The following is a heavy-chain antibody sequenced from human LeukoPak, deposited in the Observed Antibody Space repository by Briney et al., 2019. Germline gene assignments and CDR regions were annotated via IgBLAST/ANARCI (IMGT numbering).Heavy chain of an antibody. V-gene: IGHV3-23*01. CDR2: ISDNGGYT. J-gene: IGHJ4*02. Sequence: GGSLRLSCAASGFTFSSSAMSWVRQAPGKGLEWVSAISDNGGYTYYADSVQGRFTISRDNSKSTLCLQMNSLRAEDTAVYYCAKQLGYCSDGSCYFPYWGQGTLVTVSS. CDR1: GFTFSSSA. D-gene: IGHD2-15*01. CDR3: AKQLGYCSDGSCYFPY.